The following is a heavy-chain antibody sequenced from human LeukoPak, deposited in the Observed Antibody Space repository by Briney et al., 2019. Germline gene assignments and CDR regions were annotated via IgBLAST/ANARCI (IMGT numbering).Heavy chain of an antibody. D-gene: IGHD3-10*01. CDR3: ARGITMVRGVDFNWFGP. CDR2: IYHSGST. CDR1: GGSISSGGYS. Sequence: PSQTLSLTCAVSGGSISSGGYSWSWIRQPPGKGLEWIGYIYHSGSTYYNPSLKSRVTISVDRSKNQFSLKLSSVTAADTAVYYCARGITMVRGVDFNWFGPWGQGTLVTVSS. J-gene: IGHJ5*02. V-gene: IGHV4-30-2*01.